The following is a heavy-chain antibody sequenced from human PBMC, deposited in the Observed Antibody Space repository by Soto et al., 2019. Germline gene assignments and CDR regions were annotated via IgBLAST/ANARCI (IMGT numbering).Heavy chain of an antibody. V-gene: IGHV3-43*01. CDR3: AKDKGGSSWPWYFDL. Sequence: VGSLRLSCAASVFTFDDYTMHCVRQSPGKGLEWVSLISWDGGSTYYADSVKGRFTISRDNSKNSLYLQMNSLRTEDTALYYCAKDKGGSSWPWYFDLWGRGTLVTVSS. J-gene: IGHJ2*01. CDR1: VFTFDDYT. D-gene: IGHD6-13*01. CDR2: ISWDGGST.